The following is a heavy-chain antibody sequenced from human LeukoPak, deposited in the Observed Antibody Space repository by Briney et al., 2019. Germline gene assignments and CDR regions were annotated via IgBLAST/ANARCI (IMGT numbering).Heavy chain of an antibody. V-gene: IGHV3-21*04. CDR3: AKDLWEDGSGTYAFDI. J-gene: IGHJ3*02. CDR2: MSSSSSYI. Sequence: PGGSLRLSCAASGFTFRSYSMNWVRQAPGKGLEWVSSMSSSSSYIYYADSVKGRFTISRDNAKNSLYLQMNSLRAEDTAVYYCAKDLWEDGSGTYAFDIWGQGTMVTVSS. D-gene: IGHD3-10*01. CDR1: GFTFRSYS.